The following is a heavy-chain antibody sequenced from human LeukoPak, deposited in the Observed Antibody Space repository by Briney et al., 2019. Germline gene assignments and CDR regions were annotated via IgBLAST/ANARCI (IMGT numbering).Heavy chain of an antibody. CDR1: GYTFTGYY. CDR3: ARDRGPHFHSGLYGDYKDDY. Sequence: ASVKVSCKASGYTFTGYYMHWVRQAPGQGLEWMGWINPNSGGTNYAQKFQGRVTMTRDTSISTAYMELSRLRSDDTAVYYCARDRGPHFHSGLYGDYKDDYWGQGTLVTVSS. CDR2: INPNSGGT. J-gene: IGHJ4*02. V-gene: IGHV1-2*02. D-gene: IGHD4-17*01.